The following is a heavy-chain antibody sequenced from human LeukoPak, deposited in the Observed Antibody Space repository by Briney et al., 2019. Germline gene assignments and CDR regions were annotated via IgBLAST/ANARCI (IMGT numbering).Heavy chain of an antibody. D-gene: IGHD6-19*01. CDR3: AQVRPPSGSGWYGGDDY. CDR2: ISAGGGTT. CDR1: GFTFSSYA. V-gene: IGHV3-23*01. Sequence: GGSLRLSCAASGFTFSSYAMSWVRQAPGKGLEWVSTISAGGGTTYYADSVKGRFTISRDSSKITLYLQMNSLRAEDTAVYYCAQVRPPSGSGWYGGDDYWGQGILVTVSS. J-gene: IGHJ4*02.